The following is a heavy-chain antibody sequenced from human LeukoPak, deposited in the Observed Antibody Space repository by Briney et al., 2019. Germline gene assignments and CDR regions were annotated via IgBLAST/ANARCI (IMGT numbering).Heavy chain of an antibody. V-gene: IGHV3-53*01. CDR1: GFTVSSNY. D-gene: IGHD5-18*01. CDR2: IYSGGST. Sequence: GGSLRLSCAASGFTVSSNYMSWVRQAPGKGLEWVSVIYSGGSTYYADSVKGRFTISRDNSKNTLYLQMNSLRAEDTPVYYCARALLDTAMVTPFDYWGQGTLVTVSS. CDR3: ARALLDTAMVTPFDY. J-gene: IGHJ4*02.